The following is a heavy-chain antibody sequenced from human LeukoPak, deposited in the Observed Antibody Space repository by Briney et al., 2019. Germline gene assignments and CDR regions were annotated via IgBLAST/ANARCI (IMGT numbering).Heavy chain of an antibody. Sequence: PSETLSLTCTVSGGSISSSSYYWGWIRQPPGTGLEWLGEINHSGSTNYNPSLKSRVTISVDTSKNQFSLKLSSVTAADTAVYYCARLRVDYYDSSGAPADYWGQGTLVTVSS. CDR2: INHSGST. J-gene: IGHJ4*02. CDR3: ARLRVDYYDSSGAPADY. CDR1: GGSISSSSYY. D-gene: IGHD3-22*01. V-gene: IGHV4-39*07.